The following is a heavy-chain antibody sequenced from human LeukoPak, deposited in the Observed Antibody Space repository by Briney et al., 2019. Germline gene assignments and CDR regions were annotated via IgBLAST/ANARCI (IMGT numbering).Heavy chain of an antibody. CDR3: ARLSSFGAFDI. J-gene: IGHJ3*02. Sequence: GGSLRLSCAASGFTFFSYEMNWVRQAPGKGLEWVSYISSSGSTIYYADSVKGRFTISRDNAKNSLYLQMNSLRAEDTAVYYCARLSSFGAFDIWGQGTMVTVSS. D-gene: IGHD3-10*01. V-gene: IGHV3-48*03. CDR2: ISSSGSTI. CDR1: GFTFFSYE.